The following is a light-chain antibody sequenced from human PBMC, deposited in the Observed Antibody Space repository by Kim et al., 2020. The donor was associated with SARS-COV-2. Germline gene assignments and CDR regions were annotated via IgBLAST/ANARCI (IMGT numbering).Light chain of an antibody. Sequence: QSALTQPASVSGSPGQSITISCTGTSSDVGGYGYVSWYQQHPGKAPKLMIYDVSQRPSGVSNRFSGSKSGNTASLTISGLQAEDEADYYCTSYTTSGTVVFGGGTQLTVL. V-gene: IGLV2-14*01. CDR1: SSDVGGYGY. J-gene: IGLJ2*01. CDR2: DVS. CDR3: TSYTTSGTVV.